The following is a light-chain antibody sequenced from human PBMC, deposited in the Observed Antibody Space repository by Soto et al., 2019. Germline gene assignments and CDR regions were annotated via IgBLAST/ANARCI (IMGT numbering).Light chain of an antibody. V-gene: IGKV1-6*01. J-gene: IGKJ4*01. CDR1: QGIRND. CDR3: LQDNNDPLT. CDR2: AAS. Sequence: AVQMTQSPSSLSASVGDRVTIPCQASQGIRNDLGWYQQKSGKAPKLLIYAASRLQSGVPSRFSGSGSGTDFTLTISSLQPEDFATYYCLQDNNDPLTFGGGTKVEIK.